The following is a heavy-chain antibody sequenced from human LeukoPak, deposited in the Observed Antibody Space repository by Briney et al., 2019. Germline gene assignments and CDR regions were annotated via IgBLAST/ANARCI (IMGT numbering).Heavy chain of an antibody. CDR1: GGSISGSY. Sequence: SETLSLICTVSGGSISGSYWTWTRQPPGKGLEWIGYIYYSGATYYSPSLKSRVTMSVDTSHNQFSLSLNSVTTTDAAVYFCARYDSSAAGFDFWGQGTLVTVSS. CDR2: IYYSGAT. V-gene: IGHV4-59*01. CDR3: ARYDSSAAGFDF. J-gene: IGHJ4*02. D-gene: IGHD3-9*01.